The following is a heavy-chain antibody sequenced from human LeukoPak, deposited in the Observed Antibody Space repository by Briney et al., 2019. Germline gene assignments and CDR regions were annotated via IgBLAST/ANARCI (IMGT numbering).Heavy chain of an antibody. D-gene: IGHD5-18*01. CDR3: ARDPVDTAMVGAFDI. CDR1: GFTFSDSA. V-gene: IGHV3-73*01. CDR2: IRSKANSYAT. Sequence: GGSLRLSCAAPGFTFSDSAMHWVRQASGKGLEWVGRIRSKANSYATAYAASVKGRFTISRDDSKNTAYLQMNSLRAEDTAVYYCARDPVDTAMVGAFDIWGQGTMVTVSS. J-gene: IGHJ3*02.